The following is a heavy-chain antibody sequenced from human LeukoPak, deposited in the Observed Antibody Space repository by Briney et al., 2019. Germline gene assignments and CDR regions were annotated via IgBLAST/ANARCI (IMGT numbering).Heavy chain of an antibody. CDR2: IWYDGSYK. D-gene: IGHD3-22*01. Sequence: GGSLRLSCSASGFAFSNYGVHWVRQAPGKGLEWVAVIWYDGSYKYYADSVKGRFTISRDNSKNTLYLQMNSPRAEDTAVYYCAREYFYDSSGYSDAFDIWGQGTMVTVSS. CDR1: GFAFSNYG. J-gene: IGHJ3*02. V-gene: IGHV3-33*01. CDR3: AREYFYDSSGYSDAFDI.